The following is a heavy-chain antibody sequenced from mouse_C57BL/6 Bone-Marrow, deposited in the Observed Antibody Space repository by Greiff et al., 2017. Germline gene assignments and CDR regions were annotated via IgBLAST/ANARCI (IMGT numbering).Heavy chain of an antibody. Sequence: QVQLQQPGAELVKPGASVKVSCKASGYTFTSYWMHWVKQRPGQGLEWIGRIHPSDSDTNYNQKFKGKATLTVDKSSSTAYMQLSSLTSEDSAVYYCAIPIFPLYYYGSSYYAMDDWGQGTSVTVSS. D-gene: IGHD1-1*01. J-gene: IGHJ4*01. CDR1: GYTFTSYW. CDR3: AIPIFPLYYYGSSYYAMDD. V-gene: IGHV1-74*01. CDR2: IHPSDSDT.